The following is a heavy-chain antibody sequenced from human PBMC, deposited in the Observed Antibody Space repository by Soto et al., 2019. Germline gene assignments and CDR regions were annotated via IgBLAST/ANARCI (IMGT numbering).Heavy chain of an antibody. CDR3: AKDIRFGSGPYSRSWYDY. J-gene: IGHJ4*02. V-gene: IGHV3-43*01. Sequence: LRLSCAASGFTFDDYTMHWVRQAPGKGLEWVSLISWDGGSTYYADSVKGRFTISRDNGKNSLYLQMNSLRTEDTALYYCAKDIRFGSGPYSRSWYDYWGQGTLVIVSS. CDR2: ISWDGGST. CDR1: GFTFDDYT. D-gene: IGHD6-13*01.